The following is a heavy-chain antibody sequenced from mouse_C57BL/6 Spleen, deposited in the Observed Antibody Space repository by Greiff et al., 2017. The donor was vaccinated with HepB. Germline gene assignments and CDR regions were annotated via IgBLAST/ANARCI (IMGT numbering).Heavy chain of an antibody. CDR1: GYTFTDYY. D-gene: IGHD3-1*01. Sequence: VQLQQSGPELVKPGASVKISCKASGYTFTDYYMNWVKQSHGKSLEWIGDINPNNGGTSYNQKFKGKATLTVDKSSSTAYMELRSLTSEDSAVYYCARSRAGYLDYWGQGTTLTVSS. V-gene: IGHV1-26*01. CDR3: ARSRAGYLDY. J-gene: IGHJ2*01. CDR2: INPNNGGT.